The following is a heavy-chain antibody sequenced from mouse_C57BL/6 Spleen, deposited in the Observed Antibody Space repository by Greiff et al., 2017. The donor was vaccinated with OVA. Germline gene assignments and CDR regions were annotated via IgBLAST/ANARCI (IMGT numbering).Heavy chain of an antibody. Sequence: EVMLVESGGDLVKPGGSLKLSCAASGFTFSSYGMSWVRQTPDKRLEWVATISSGGSYTYYPDSVKGRFTISRDNAKNTLYLQMSSLKSEDTAMYYCARHVLATVVGRAMDYWGQGTSVTVSS. J-gene: IGHJ4*01. D-gene: IGHD1-1*01. V-gene: IGHV5-6*01. CDR3: ARHVLATVVGRAMDY. CDR2: ISSGGSYT. CDR1: GFTFSSYG.